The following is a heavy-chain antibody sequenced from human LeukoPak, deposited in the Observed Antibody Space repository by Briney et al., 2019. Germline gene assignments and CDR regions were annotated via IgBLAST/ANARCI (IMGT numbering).Heavy chain of an antibody. CDR1: GFTFSTYE. J-gene: IGHJ4*02. Sequence: GGSLRLSCEASGFTFSTYEMNWVRQTPGKGLEWVSCIGSSGSTIYYADSVKGRFTISRDNGKNSLYLHMNSLRAEDTAVYYCARQSLGASGLDHWGQGVLVTVSS. D-gene: IGHD1-26*01. CDR3: ARQSLGASGLDH. CDR2: IGSSGSTI. V-gene: IGHV3-48*03.